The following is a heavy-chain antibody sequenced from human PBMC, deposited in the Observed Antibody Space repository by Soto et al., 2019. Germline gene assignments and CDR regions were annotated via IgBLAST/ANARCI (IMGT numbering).Heavy chain of an antibody. CDR1: GYTFTSYY. D-gene: IGHD2-15*01. J-gene: IGHJ6*03. CDR2: INPSGGST. V-gene: IGHV1-46*03. Sequence: QVQLVQSGAEVKKPGASVKVSCKASGYTFTSYYMHWVRQAPGQGLEWMGIINPSGGSTSYAQKFQGRVTMTRDTSTSTVYMELGSLRSEDTAVYYCARGSVVAATYYYYYMDVWGKGTTVTVSS. CDR3: ARGSVVAATYYYYYMDV.